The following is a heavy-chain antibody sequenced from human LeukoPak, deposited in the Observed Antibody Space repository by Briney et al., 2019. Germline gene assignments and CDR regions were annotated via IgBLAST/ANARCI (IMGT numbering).Heavy chain of an antibody. Sequence: SETLSLTCTVSGGSISSYYWSWIRQPPGKGLEWIGYIYYSGSTNYNPSLKSRVTISVDTSKNQFSLKLSSVTAADTAVYYCARRSDFWSGYSYYFDYWGQGTLVTVSS. V-gene: IGHV4-59*08. J-gene: IGHJ4*02. D-gene: IGHD3-3*01. CDR1: GGSISSYY. CDR2: IYYSGST. CDR3: ARRSDFWSGYSYYFDY.